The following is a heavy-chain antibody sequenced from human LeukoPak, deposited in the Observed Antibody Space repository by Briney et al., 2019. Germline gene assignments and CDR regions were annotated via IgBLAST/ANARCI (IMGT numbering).Heavy chain of an antibody. D-gene: IGHD3-22*01. Sequence: GGSLRLSCAASGFTFSSYAMSWVRQAPGKGLEWVSAISGSGGSTYYADSVKGRFTISRDNSKNTLYLQMNSLRAEDTAVYYCAKSHSYYYDSSGYCFDSWGQGTLVTVSS. CDR1: GFTFSSYA. V-gene: IGHV3-23*01. CDR2: ISGSGGST. CDR3: AKSHSYYYDSSGYCFDS. J-gene: IGHJ4*02.